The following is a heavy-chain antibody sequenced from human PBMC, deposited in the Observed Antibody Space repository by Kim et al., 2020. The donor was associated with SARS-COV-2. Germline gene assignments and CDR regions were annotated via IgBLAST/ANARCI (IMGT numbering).Heavy chain of an antibody. J-gene: IGHJ4*02. V-gene: IGHV1-46*01. CDR3: AREREATYYFDY. CDR2: T. D-gene: IGHD1-26*01. Sequence: TLYEQKFQGRVTMTSDTSASTVYMELTSLRSDDTAVYYCAREREATYYFDYWGQGTLVTVSS.